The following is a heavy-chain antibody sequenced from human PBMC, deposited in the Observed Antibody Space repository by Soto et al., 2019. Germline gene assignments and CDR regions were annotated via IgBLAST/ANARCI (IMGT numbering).Heavy chain of an antibody. CDR3: ARDSLSGTDAFDI. Sequence: GASVKVSCKASGHTFFNYGVTWVRQAPGQGLEWMGWISVYNGNTNYAQKLQGRVTLTTDISTSTAYMELRSLTSDETAVYYCARDSLSGTDAFDIWGQGTMVTVSS. CDR1: GHTFFNYG. D-gene: IGHD1-26*01. J-gene: IGHJ3*02. V-gene: IGHV1-18*01. CDR2: ISVYNGNT.